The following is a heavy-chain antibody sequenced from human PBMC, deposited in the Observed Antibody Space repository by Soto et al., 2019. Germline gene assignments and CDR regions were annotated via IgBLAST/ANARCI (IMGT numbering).Heavy chain of an antibody. CDR2: MSPNNGDT. Sequence: QVQLVQSGAEVKKPGASVTVSCKASGYAFTTYDINWVRQATGQGLEWMGWMSPNNGDTGYAQKFQGRVTTTRDTSINTAYMQLSSLLSDDTAVYYCARGIDQGADVWGQGTTVTVSS. D-gene: IGHD1-26*01. V-gene: IGHV1-8*01. CDR1: GYAFTTYD. J-gene: IGHJ6*02. CDR3: ARGIDQGADV.